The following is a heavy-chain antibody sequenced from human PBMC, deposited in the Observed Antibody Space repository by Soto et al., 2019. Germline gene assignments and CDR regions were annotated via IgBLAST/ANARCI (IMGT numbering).Heavy chain of an antibody. CDR1: GFTFSSYA. V-gene: IGHV3-23*01. J-gene: IGHJ5*02. Sequence: LRLSCAASGFTFSSYAMSWVRQAPGKGLEWVSAISGSGGSTYYADSVKGRFTISRDNSKNTLYLQMNSLRAEDTAVYYCTGVPAAIGWFDPWGQGTLVTVS. D-gene: IGHD2-2*02. CDR3: TGVPAAIGWFDP. CDR2: ISGSGGST.